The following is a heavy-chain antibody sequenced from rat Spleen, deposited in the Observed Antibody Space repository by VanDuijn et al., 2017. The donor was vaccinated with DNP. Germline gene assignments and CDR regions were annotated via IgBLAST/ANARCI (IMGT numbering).Heavy chain of an antibody. CDR3: ASRAPGDYFYGGYFDY. Sequence: EVQLVESGGDLVQPGGSLKLSCAASEFTFTDYNMAWVRQAPTKGLEWVATISTSGGSTYYRDSVKGRFTIFRDITKSTLYLQMDSLRSEDTATYYCASRAPGDYFYGGYFDYWGQGVMVTVSS. J-gene: IGHJ2*01. CDR2: ISTSGGST. D-gene: IGHD1-6*01. CDR1: EFTFTDYN. V-gene: IGHV5-25*01.